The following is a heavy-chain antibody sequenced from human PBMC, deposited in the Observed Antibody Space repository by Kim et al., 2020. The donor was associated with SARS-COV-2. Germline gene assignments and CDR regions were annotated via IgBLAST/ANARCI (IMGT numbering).Heavy chain of an antibody. CDR2: INPNSGGT. Sequence: ASVKVSCKASGYTFTGYYMHWVRQAPGQGLEWMGWINPNSGGTNYAQKFQGRVTMTRDTSISTAYMELSRLRSDDTAVYYCARDRPPRIAVAYFDYWGQGTLVTVSS. CDR3: ARDRPPRIAVAYFDY. D-gene: IGHD6-19*01. V-gene: IGHV1-2*02. J-gene: IGHJ4*02. CDR1: GYTFTGYY.